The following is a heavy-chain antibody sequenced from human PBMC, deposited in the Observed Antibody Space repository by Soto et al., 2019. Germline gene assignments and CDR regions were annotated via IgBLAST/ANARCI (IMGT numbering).Heavy chain of an antibody. D-gene: IGHD3-3*01. CDR3: AKDDHGGTIFGVVINYYYYYGMDV. CDR1: GFTFSDYY. CDR2: ISSSSSYT. Sequence: PGGSLRLSCAASGFTFSDYYMSWIRQAPGKGLEWVSYISSSSSYTNYADSVKGRFTISRDNAKNSLYLQMNSLRAEDTAVYYCAKDDHGGTIFGVVINYYYYYGMDVWGQGTTVTVSS. V-gene: IGHV3-11*06. J-gene: IGHJ6*02.